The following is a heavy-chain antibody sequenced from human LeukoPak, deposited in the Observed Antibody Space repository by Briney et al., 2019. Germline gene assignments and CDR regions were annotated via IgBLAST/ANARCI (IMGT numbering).Heavy chain of an antibody. CDR3: ARSEGHDYGDLYYFDY. J-gene: IGHJ4*02. D-gene: IGHD4-17*01. Sequence: SETLSLTCAVYGGSFSGYYWCWIRQPPGKGLEWIGEINHSGSTNYNPSLKSRVTISVDTSKNQFSLKLSSVTAADTAVYYCARSEGHDYGDLYYFDYWGQGTLVTVSS. CDR2: INHSGST. CDR1: GGSFSGYY. V-gene: IGHV4-34*01.